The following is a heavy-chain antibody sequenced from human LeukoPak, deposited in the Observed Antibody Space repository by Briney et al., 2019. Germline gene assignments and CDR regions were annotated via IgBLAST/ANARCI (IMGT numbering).Heavy chain of an antibody. CDR2: IYYSGST. V-gene: IGHV4-59*01. D-gene: IGHD3-10*01. Sequence: SETLSLTCTVSGGSISNYYWSWLRQPPGKGLEWIGNIYYSGSTYFKPSLKSRVTISVDTSKNQSSLKLSSVTAADTAVYYCARGGYYGSGNDFRFDPWGQGTLVTVSS. J-gene: IGHJ5*02. CDR3: ARGGYYGSGNDFRFDP. CDR1: GGSISNYY.